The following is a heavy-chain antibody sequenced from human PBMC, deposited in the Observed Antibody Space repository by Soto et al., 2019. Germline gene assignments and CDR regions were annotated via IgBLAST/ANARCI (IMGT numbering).Heavy chain of an antibody. CDR3: ARDQDTYGQAVFDS. Sequence: GGSLRLSCAASGFTFSSYWMHWVRQAPGKGLVWVSRINSDGSSTSYADSVKGRFTISRDNAKNTLYLQMNSLRAEDTAMYYCARDQDTYGQAVFDSWGQGTLVTVSS. CDR2: INSDGSST. J-gene: IGHJ4*02. D-gene: IGHD2-15*01. V-gene: IGHV3-74*01. CDR1: GFTFSSYW.